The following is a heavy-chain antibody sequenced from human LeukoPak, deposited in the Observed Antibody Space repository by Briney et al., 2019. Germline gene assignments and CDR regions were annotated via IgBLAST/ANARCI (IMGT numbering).Heavy chain of an antibody. D-gene: IGHD6-25*01. CDR1: GFTFSNYS. CDR2: ISSSSSYI. V-gene: IGHV3-21*01. CDR3: APGIAAH. J-gene: IGHJ4*02. Sequence: GGSLRLSCVVSGFTFSNYSINWVRQAPGKGLEWISFISSSSSYIYYADSVKGRISISRDNAKNSLYLQMNSLRAEDTAVYYCAPGIAAHWGQGTLVTVSS.